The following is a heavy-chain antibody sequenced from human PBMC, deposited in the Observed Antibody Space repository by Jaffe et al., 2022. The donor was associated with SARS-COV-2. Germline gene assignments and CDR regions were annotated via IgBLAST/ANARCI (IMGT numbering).Heavy chain of an antibody. CDR2: IYSAGNT. J-gene: IGHJ4*02. D-gene: IGHD5-18*01. V-gene: IGHV3-66*02. CDR3: VKDEAYTYGYSFYFAH. CDR1: GFTVGNSY. Sequence: EVQLVESGVGLAQPGGSLRLSCAASGFTVGNSYMSWVRQAPGKGLEWVSVIYSAGNTFYADSVRGRFTISRDNSKNTVFLHMSNLSAEDTAMYYCVKDEAYTYGYSFYFAHWGQGTPVTVSS.